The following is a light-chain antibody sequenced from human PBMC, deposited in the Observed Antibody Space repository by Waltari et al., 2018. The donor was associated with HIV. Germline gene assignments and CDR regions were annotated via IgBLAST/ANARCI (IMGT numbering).Light chain of an antibody. V-gene: IGKV1-39*01. CDR2: ATS. J-gene: IGKJ2*01. CDR1: QTISIY. CDR3: QQSYTSPYT. Sequence: DIQMTQSPSSPSASVGDTVTTSCRPSQTISIYLSWYQQIPGNAPKLLIYATSTLQTGVPSRFSGGGSGTDFTLTISSLQSEDFALYYCQQSYTSPYTFGQGTKVEIE.